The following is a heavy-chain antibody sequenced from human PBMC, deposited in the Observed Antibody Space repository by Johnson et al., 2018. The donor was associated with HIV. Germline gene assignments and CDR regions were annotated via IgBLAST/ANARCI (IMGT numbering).Heavy chain of an antibody. CDR2: IKQDGSHK. Sequence: VRLVESGGGLVKPGGSLRLSCAASGFTFSDYYMSWIRQAPGKGLEWVANIKQDGSHKYYADSVKGRFTISRDNSKNTLYLQMNSLRAEDTAVYYCAKGERGYSSSSDALESWGQGTMVPVSS. J-gene: IGHJ3*02. CDR1: GFTFSDYY. CDR3: AKGERGYSSSSDALES. V-gene: IGHV3-7*01. D-gene: IGHD6-6*01.